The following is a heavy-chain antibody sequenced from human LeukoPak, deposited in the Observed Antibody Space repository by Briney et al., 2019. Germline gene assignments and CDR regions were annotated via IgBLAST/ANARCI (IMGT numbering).Heavy chain of an antibody. CDR1: GFTFSSYA. CDR2: ISGSGGST. J-gene: IGHJ3*02. CDR3: AKDLWKGTTLFLDAFDI. D-gene: IGHD1-1*01. Sequence: QPGGSLRLSCAASGFTFSSYAMSWVRQAPGKGLEWVSAISGSGGSTYYADSVKGRFTISRDNSKNTLYLQMNSLRAEDTAVYYCAKDLWKGTTLFLDAFDIWGQGTMVTVSS. V-gene: IGHV3-23*01.